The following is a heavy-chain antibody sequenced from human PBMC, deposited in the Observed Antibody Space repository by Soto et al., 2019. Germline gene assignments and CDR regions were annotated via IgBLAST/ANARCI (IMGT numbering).Heavy chain of an antibody. D-gene: IGHD1-26*01. Sequence: GASVKVSCKASGYTFTSYDINWVRQATGQGLEWMGWMNPNSGNTGYAQKFQGRVTMTRNTSISTAYMELSSLRSEDTAVYYCARDSGSYYHYYCYGMDVWGQGTTVTVSS. J-gene: IGHJ6*02. CDR3: ARDSGSYYHYYCYGMDV. V-gene: IGHV1-8*01. CDR2: MNPNSGNT. CDR1: GYTFTSYD.